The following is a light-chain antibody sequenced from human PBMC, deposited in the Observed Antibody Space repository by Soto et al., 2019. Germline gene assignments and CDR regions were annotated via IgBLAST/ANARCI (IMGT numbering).Light chain of an antibody. CDR1: TGAVTSGHY. V-gene: IGLV7-46*01. CDR2: YTS. Sequence: QAVVTQEPSLTVSPGGTVTLTCGSSTGAVTSGHYPYWFQQKPGQAPRTLIYYTSNKHAWTPARFSGSLLGGKAALTLSGAQTEDEAEYYCLRSYSGAWVLGVGTKLTVL. CDR3: LRSYSGAWV. J-gene: IGLJ3*02.